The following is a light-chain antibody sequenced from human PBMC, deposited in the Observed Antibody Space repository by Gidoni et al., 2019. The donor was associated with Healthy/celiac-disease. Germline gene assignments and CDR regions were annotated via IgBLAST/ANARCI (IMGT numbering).Light chain of an antibody. CDR3: QQYNSYPWT. J-gene: IGKJ1*01. Sequence: DIQMTQSPSTLSASVGDRVTITCRSSQIISSWLAWYQQKPGKAPKLLIYKASSLESGVPSRFSGSGSGTEFTFTISSLQPDDFATYYCQQYNSYPWTFXXXTKVEIK. CDR1: QIISSW. CDR2: KAS. V-gene: IGKV1-5*03.